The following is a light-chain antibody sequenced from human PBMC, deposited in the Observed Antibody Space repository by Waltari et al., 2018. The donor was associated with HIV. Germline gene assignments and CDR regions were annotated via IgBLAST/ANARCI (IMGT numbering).Light chain of an antibody. CDR2: RAS. Sequence: DIEMTQSPSTLSASVGDTVTVTCRTMDNIGNWLAWYQMKPGKAPDLLIYRASTLKSGVPARFSGRGSGTEFALTVRGLQPDDFGTFFCQQYNVYPWTFGQGTRVDLK. CDR3: QQYNVYPWT. CDR1: DNIGNW. J-gene: IGKJ1*01. V-gene: IGKV1-5*03.